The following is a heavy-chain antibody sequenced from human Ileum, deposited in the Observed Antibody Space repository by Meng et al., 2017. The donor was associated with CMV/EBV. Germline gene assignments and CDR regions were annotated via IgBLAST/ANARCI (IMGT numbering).Heavy chain of an antibody. CDR2: ISSSGRNI. Sequence: GESLKISCSASGFRFSTFSMSWVRQAPGKGLEWISYISSSGRNIYYKDSVKGRFTISRDNAKDSVYLQMNSLRVNDTAVYYCARDRVPHGMDVWGQGPTVTVSS. CDR1: GFRFSTFS. V-gene: IGHV3-48*04. CDR3: ARDRVPHGMDV. D-gene: IGHD6-6*01. J-gene: IGHJ6*01.